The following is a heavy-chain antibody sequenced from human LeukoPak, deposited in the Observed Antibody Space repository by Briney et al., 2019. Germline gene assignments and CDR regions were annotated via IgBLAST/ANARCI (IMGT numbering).Heavy chain of an antibody. CDR3: ARYVVVDGPYYYYGMDV. D-gene: IGHD2-2*01. V-gene: IGHV1-69*13. Sequence: SVRVSCMDSVDTFSRYASSRVREALGEGGECVGEIILIFGTANYAQKFQGRVTITADESTSTAYMELSSLRSEDTAVYYCARYVVVDGPYYYYGMDVWGKGTTVTVSS. J-gene: IGHJ6*04. CDR2: IILIFGTA. CDR1: VDTFSRYA.